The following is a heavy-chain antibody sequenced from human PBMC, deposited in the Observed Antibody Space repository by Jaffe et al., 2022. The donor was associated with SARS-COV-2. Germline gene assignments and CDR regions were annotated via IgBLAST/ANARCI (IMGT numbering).Heavy chain of an antibody. CDR1: GVSLSDTW. CDR2: MKRKTEGATV. V-gene: IGHV3-15*01. J-gene: IGHJ4*02. CDR3: TTATFAY. Sequence: VQLENSGGGWVKPGGSLRLSCVASGVSLSDTWVYWIRQTPGKGLEWVGRMKRKTEGATVDYAAPVKGRFTMSREDSENILYLQMNNVETEDTAIYFCTTATFAYWGQGTLVAVSS.